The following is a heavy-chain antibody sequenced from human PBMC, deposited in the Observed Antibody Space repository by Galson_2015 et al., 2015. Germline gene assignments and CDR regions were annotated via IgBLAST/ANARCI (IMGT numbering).Heavy chain of an antibody. D-gene: IGHD3-3*01. CDR2: ISYDGSNK. J-gene: IGHJ4*02. CDR1: GFTFSSYA. CDR3: ARGGFSEWLFEYYFDY. V-gene: IGHV3-30*01. Sequence: SLRLSCAASGFTFSSYAMHWVRQAPGKGLEWVAVISYDGSNKYYADSVKGRFTISRDNSKNTLYLQMNSLRAEDTAVYYCARGGFSEWLFEYYFDYWGQGTLVTASS.